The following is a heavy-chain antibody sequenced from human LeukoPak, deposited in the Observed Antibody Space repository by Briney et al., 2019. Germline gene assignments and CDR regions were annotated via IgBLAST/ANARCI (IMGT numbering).Heavy chain of an antibody. D-gene: IGHD2/OR15-2a*01. V-gene: IGHV3-48*03. Sequence: GGSLRLSCAASGFTFSSYEMNWVRQAPGKGLEWVSYISSSGSTIYYADSVKGQFTISRDNAQNSLFLQMSSLRVEGTAVYYCARRGNTHALEIWGQGTMVTVSS. CDR1: GFTFSSYE. CDR3: ARRGNTHALEI. J-gene: IGHJ3*02. CDR2: ISSSGSTI.